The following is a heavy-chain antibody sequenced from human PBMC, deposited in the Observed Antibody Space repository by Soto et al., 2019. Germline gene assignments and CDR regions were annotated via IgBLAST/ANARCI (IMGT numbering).Heavy chain of an antibody. V-gene: IGHV3-33*01. CDR2: IWYDGSNK. CDR1: GFTFSSYG. J-gene: IGHJ4*02. D-gene: IGHD3-22*01. CDR3: ARSYDSSGYRDTYYFDY. Sequence: QVPLVESGGGVVQPGRSLRLSCAASGFTFSSYGMHWVRQAPGKGLEWVAVIWYDGSNKYYADSVKGRFTISRDNSKNTLYLQMNSLRAEDTAVYYCARSYDSSGYRDTYYFDYWGQGTLVTVSS.